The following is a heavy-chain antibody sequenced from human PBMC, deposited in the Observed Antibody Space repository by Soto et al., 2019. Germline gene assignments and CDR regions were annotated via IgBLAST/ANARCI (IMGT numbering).Heavy chain of an antibody. CDR1: GFSFTTYT. D-gene: IGHD1-26*01. CDR2: LNPSNGNT. J-gene: IGHJ4*01. CDR3: ASDPGADTFDY. V-gene: IGHV1-18*01. Sequence: ASVKVSCKASGFSFTTYTVTWVRQAPGQGLEWMGWLNPSNGNTKTAQSLQGRVTLTTDTSTGTAYMELRSLRSDDTAIYFCASDPGADTFDYWGQGTLVTVSS.